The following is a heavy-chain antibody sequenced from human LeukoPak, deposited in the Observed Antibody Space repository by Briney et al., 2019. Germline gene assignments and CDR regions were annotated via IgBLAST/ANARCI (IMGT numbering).Heavy chain of an antibody. CDR2: IRYDGIKK. CDR1: GFTFSSYG. D-gene: IGHD2-2*01. Sequence: GGSLRLSCAASGFTFSSYGRHWVRQAPGKWLEGVAVIRYDGIKKYYADSWKVRFTISRDNSKHPMYLQMNSLRAEDTAVYYCASTENIVVVTAPLYHVDVWGKGPTVPVSS. CDR3: ASTENIVVVTAPLYHVDV. V-gene: IGHV3-30*02. J-gene: IGHJ6*03.